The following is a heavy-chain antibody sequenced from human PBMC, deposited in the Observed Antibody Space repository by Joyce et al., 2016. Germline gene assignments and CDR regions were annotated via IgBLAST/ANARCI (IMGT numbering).Heavy chain of an antibody. CDR1: GFSFSAYE. CDR3: ARERGGGMSAFDI. D-gene: IGHD3-16*01. V-gene: IGHV3-13*05. Sequence: EVQLVEAGGALVQPGGSLRLSCAASGFSFSAYEMHWVGQTTGKGLGWVSAIGAAGDPYYAGSVKGRFTISRENAKSSSFLQMNSLRAEDTAVYYCARERGGGMSAFDIWGQGTMVTVSS. J-gene: IGHJ3*02. CDR2: IGAAGDP.